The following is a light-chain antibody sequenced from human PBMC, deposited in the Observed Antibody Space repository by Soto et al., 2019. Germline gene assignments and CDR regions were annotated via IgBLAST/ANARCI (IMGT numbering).Light chain of an antibody. J-gene: IGKJ1*01. V-gene: IGKV1-39*01. CDR3: QQSYSTPWT. CDR2: AAY. CDR1: QSISSY. Sequence: DIQMTQSTSSLSASVGDRVTITCRASQSISSYLNWYQQKPGKAPKLLIYAAYSLQSGVPSRFSGSGSGTDFTLTISSLQPEDFATYYCQQSYSTPWTFGQGTKVEIK.